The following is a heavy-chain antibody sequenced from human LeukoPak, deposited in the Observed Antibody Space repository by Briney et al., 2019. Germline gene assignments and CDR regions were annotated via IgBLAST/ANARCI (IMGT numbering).Heavy chain of an antibody. CDR1: GFTFSSYW. CDR2: INSDGSST. Sequence: PGGSLRLSCSASGFTFSSYWMHWVRQAPGRGLVWVSRINSDGSSTSCADSVKGRFTISRDNAKNTLYLQMNSLRAEDTAVYYCARGGAAMAYYWGQGTLVTVSS. V-gene: IGHV3-74*01. J-gene: IGHJ4*02. D-gene: IGHD5-18*01. CDR3: ARGGAAMAYY.